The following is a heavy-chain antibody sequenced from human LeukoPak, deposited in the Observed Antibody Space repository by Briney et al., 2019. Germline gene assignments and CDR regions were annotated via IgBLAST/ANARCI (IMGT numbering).Heavy chain of an antibody. CDR2: ISGSGGST. V-gene: IGHV3-23*01. Sequence: GGSLRLSCAASGFTFSNAWMNWVRQAPGKGLEWVSIISGSGGSTYYADSVRGRFTISRDNSKNTLYLQMNSLRAEDTAVYYCAKFNSTTSGNYYYYGMDVWGQGTTVTVSS. D-gene: IGHD2/OR15-2a*01. CDR1: GFTFSNAW. CDR3: AKFNSTTSGNYYYYGMDV. J-gene: IGHJ6*02.